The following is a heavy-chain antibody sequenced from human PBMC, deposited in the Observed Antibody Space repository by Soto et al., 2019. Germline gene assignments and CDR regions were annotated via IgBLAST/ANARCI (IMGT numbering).Heavy chain of an antibody. CDR3: VPVAHIDGYYFLHGMDV. V-gene: IGHV1-69*01. J-gene: IGHJ6*01. CDR2: VIPLFDTA. D-gene: IGHD3-10*01. CDR1: GGIFTNNA. Sequence: QVQVVQAGAEVKKPGSSVKVSCKVSGGIFTNNAISWVRQAPGQGLEWLGGVIPLFDTAYYAQIFRGRLRISEEGATTTAYMALSGLMATGTAVSLWVPVAHIDGYYFLHGMDVWGQRNTVTVSA.